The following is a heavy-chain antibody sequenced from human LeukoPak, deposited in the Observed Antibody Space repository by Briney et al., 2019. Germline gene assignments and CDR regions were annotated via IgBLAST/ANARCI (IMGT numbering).Heavy chain of an antibody. V-gene: IGHV3-23*05. J-gene: IGHJ4*02. CDR1: GFNFSNYA. CDR3: AKIDPHYYDYTGRRGPIDY. Sequence: GGSLRLSCAASGFNFSNYAMTWVRQAPGKGLEWVSTISISGSNIYYADSVKGRLSISRDNSKNTLYLQLNSLRGEDTALYYCAKIDPHYYDYTGRRGPIDYRGQGSLVIVSS. D-gene: IGHD3-22*01. CDR2: ISISGSNI.